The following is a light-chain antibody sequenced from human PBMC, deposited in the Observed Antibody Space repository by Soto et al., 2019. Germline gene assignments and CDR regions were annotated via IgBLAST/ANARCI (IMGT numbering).Light chain of an antibody. CDR2: EVS. V-gene: IGLV2-14*03. CDR3: SSHTSSNTRI. Sequence: QSVLTKAASVYGSPGESIAISCTGTSSDIGAYDYVSWYQQHPDKAPKLMIYEVSNRPSGVSNRFSGSKSVNTATLTISGLQAEDEADYYCSSHTSSNTRIFGTGTKVTVL. CDR1: SSDIGAYDY. J-gene: IGLJ1*01.